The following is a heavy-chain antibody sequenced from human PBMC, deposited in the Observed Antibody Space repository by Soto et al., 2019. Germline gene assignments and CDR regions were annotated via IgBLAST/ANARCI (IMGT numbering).Heavy chain of an antibody. CDR3: ARARRMLPAAAISYGMDV. CDR1: GFTFSSYG. Sequence: GVSLRLSCAASGFTFSSYGMHWVRQAPGKGLEWVAVIWSDGSNKYYADSVKGRFTISRDNANNTLSLQMNSLRGEDTAGYYCARARRMLPAAAISYGMDVWGQGPTVTLS. CDR2: IWSDGSNK. V-gene: IGHV3-33*01. D-gene: IGHD2-2*01. J-gene: IGHJ6*02.